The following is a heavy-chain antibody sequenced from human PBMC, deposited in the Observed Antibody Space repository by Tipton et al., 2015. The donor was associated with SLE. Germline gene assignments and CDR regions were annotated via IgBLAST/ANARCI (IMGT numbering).Heavy chain of an antibody. J-gene: IGHJ4*02. D-gene: IGHD1-26*01. V-gene: IGHV4-4*07. CDR2: IHSSGST. CDR3: ARHFSGSYSFDY. Sequence: TLSLTCTVFGGSISCYYWSWIRQPAGKGLEWIGQIHSSGSTSYNPSLKSRVSISVDMSKNQVSLKLSSVTAADTALYYCARHFSGSYSFDYWGQGKLVTVSS. CDR1: GGSISCYY.